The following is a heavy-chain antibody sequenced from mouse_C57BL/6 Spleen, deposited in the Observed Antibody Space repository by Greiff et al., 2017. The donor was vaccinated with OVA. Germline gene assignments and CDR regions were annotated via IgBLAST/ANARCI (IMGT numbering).Heavy chain of an antibody. CDR1: GYTFTSYW. CDR3: ARRGSNYVSWFAY. J-gene: IGHJ3*01. CDR2: IYPSDSET. D-gene: IGHD2-5*01. V-gene: IGHV1-61*01. Sequence: QVQLQQPGAELVRPGSSVKLSCKASGYTFTSYWMDWVKQRPGQGLEWIGNIYPSDSETHYNQQFKDKATLTVDKSSSTAYMQLSSLTSEDSAVYYCARRGSNYVSWFAYWGQGTLVTVSA.